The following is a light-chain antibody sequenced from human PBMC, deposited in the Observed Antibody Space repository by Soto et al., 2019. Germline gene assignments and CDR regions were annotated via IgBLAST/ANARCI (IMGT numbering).Light chain of an antibody. CDR3: QQYVTSPRT. CDR1: QSVSSTY. J-gene: IGKJ5*01. Sequence: EIVLTQSPGTLSLSPGERATLSCRASQSVSSTYLAWYQQKPGQATSLLIYGASTRATGIPDRFSGSGSGTDITLTISRLEPEDFEVYYFQQYVTSPRTFGQGTRLHIK. V-gene: IGKV3-20*01. CDR2: GAS.